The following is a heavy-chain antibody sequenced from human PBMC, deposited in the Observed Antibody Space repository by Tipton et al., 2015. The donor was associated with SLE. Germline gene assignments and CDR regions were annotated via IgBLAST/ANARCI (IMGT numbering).Heavy chain of an antibody. CDR1: GYTFTNYG. J-gene: IGHJ4*02. D-gene: IGHD3-10*01. CDR2: ISAYNGNT. V-gene: IGHV1-18*01. Sequence: QLVQSGAEVKKPGSSVKVSCKASGYTFTNYGISWVRQAPGQGLEWMGWISAYNGNTNYAQKLQGRVTMTTDTSTSTAYMELRSLRSDDTAAYYCARAEYGSGSYYRGLDSWGQGTLVTVSS. CDR3: ARAEYGSGSYYRGLDS.